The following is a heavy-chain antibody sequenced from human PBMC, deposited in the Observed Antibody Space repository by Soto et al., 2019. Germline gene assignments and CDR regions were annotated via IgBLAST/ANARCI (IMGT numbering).Heavy chain of an antibody. J-gene: IGHJ6*02. D-gene: IGHD2-21*02. CDR1: GGSISSSSYY. Sequence: PSETLSLTCTVSGGSISSSSYYWGWIRQPPGKGLEWIGTFYYSGSTYYNPSLKSRVTISVDTSKNQFSLKLSSVTAADTAVYYCARESLAYCGGDCSSPYYYYYGMDVWGQGTTVTVSS. CDR2: FYYSGST. V-gene: IGHV4-39*07. CDR3: ARESLAYCGGDCSSPYYYYYGMDV.